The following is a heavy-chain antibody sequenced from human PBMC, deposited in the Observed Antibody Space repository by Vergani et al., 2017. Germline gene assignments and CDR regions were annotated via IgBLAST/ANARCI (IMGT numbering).Heavy chain of an antibody. Sequence: EVELVESGGGLVQPGGSLRLSCAASGFTFNEYWMHWARQVPGKGRVWVSGMNGDGDTISYADSVKGRFTISRDNAKNTLFLQMNSLRAEDTAVYYCARARKFRFVVVWESWFDPWGQGTLVTVSS. CDR3: ARARKFRFVVVWESWFDP. V-gene: IGHV3-74*01. D-gene: IGHD2-15*01. CDR2: MNGDGDTI. J-gene: IGHJ5*02. CDR1: GFTFNEYW.